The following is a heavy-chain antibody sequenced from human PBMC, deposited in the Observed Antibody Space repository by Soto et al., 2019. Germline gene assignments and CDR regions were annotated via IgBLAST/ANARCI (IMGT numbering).Heavy chain of an antibody. V-gene: IGHV4-34*01. CDR2: INHSGST. CDR3: ARVRITIFGVVMNYYYYYGMDV. J-gene: IGHJ6*02. CDR1: GGSFSGYY. D-gene: IGHD3-3*01. Sequence: PSETLSLTCAVYGGSFSGYYWSWIRQPPGKGLEWIGEINHSGSTNYNPSLKSRVTISVDTSKNQFFLTLRSVPAADTAVYYCARVRITIFGVVMNYYYYYGMDVWGQGTTVSVSS.